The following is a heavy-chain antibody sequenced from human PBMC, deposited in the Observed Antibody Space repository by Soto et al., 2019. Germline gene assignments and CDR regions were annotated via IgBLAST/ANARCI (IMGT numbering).Heavy chain of an antibody. CDR3: ARSYYYDSSGYYYDGYYYYAMDV. Sequence: GESLKISCKGSGYSFTSYWISWVRQMPGKGLEWMGRIDPSDSYTNYSPSFQGHVTISADKSISTAYLQWSSLKASDTAMYYCARSYYYDSSGYYYDGYYYYAMDVWGQGTKVTVS. V-gene: IGHV5-10-1*01. J-gene: IGHJ6*02. CDR2: IDPSDSYT. CDR1: GYSFTSYW. D-gene: IGHD3-22*01.